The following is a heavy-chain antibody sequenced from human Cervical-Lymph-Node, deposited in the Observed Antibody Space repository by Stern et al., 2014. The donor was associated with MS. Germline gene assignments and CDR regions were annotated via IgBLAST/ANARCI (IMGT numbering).Heavy chain of an antibody. CDR2: MSDDGSVK. CDR1: GFIFTNYG. V-gene: IGHV3-30*18. D-gene: IGHD3-9*01. CDR3: AKAKRGYFGHIDF. J-gene: IGHJ4*02. Sequence: VQLVESGGGVVQPGRSLRLSCEASGFIFTNYGMHWVRPAPGKGLDWVAVMSDDGSVKYYSASAKGRFDISRDNSKQTVHLQMNSLTPEDTGLYYCAKAKRGYFGHIDFWGQGTLVSVSS.